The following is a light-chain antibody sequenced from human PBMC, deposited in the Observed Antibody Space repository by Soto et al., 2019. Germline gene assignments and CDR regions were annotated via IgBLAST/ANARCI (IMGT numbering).Light chain of an antibody. Sequence: DIQMTQSPSTLSASVGDRVTITCRASQTINIWLAWYQQKPGKAPKVLIYKASSLESGVTSRFSGSGSGTEFTLTISSLQPDDFATYYCQQYNNYSPTFGQGTKVEIK. CDR1: QTINIW. V-gene: IGKV1-5*03. CDR2: KAS. J-gene: IGKJ1*01. CDR3: QQYNNYSPT.